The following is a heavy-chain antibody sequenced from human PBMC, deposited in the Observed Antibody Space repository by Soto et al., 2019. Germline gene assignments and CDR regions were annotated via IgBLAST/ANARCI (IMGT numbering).Heavy chain of an antibody. Sequence: QVQLQESGPGLVKPSQTLSLKCTVSGTSINSGGHSWSWIRQPPGKGLEWIGYILNSGSTYYNPSLESRATKSVDTAHNQRSLKLDSVTAADTAVYFCAGERSGWSLDYWGQGTLVTVSS. CDR1: GTSINSGGHS. J-gene: IGHJ4*02. CDR3: AGERSGWSLDY. CDR2: ILNSGST. V-gene: IGHV4-31*03. D-gene: IGHD6-19*01.